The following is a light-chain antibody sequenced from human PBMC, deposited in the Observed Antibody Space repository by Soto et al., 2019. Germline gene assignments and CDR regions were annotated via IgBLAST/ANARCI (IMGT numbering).Light chain of an antibody. CDR3: QQYDDYWT. V-gene: IGKV1-5*01. CDR1: QSVRNF. Sequence: DIQMTQSPSTLSASVGDRVTITCRASQSVRNFLAWYQQKAGEAPKVVVYDASSLESGVPSRFSGSGSGTEFTLTISSLQPDDFATYYGQQYDDYWTFGRGTKVEVK. CDR2: DAS. J-gene: IGKJ1*01.